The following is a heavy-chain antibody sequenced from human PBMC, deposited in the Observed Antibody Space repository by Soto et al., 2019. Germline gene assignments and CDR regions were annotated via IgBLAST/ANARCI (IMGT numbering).Heavy chain of an antibody. CDR3: ARDKRLQVMEAFDI. Sequence: QVQLQESGPGLVKPSETLSLTCTVSGDSISDYYWNWLRQPPGKGLEWIGYIYHSGSTKYNPSLKRRLTISIDTAKNQFSLKLSPVTAADTAVYYCARDKRLQVMEAFDIWGQGTMVTVSS. J-gene: IGHJ3*02. D-gene: IGHD2-8*01. CDR1: GDSISDYY. CDR2: IYHSGST. V-gene: IGHV4-59*01.